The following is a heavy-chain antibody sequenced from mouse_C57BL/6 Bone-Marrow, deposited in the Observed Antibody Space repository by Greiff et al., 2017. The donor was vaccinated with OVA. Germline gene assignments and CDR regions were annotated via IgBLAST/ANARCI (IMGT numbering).Heavy chain of an antibody. Sequence: VQLQQPGAELVKPGASVKVSCKASGYTFTSYWMHWVKQRPGQGLEWIGRIHPSDSDTNYNQKFKGKATLTVDKSSSTAYMQLSSLTSEDSAVYYCAGGGTTVVAYYYAMDYWGQGTSVTVSS. J-gene: IGHJ4*01. CDR1: GYTFTSYW. D-gene: IGHD1-1*01. V-gene: IGHV1-74*01. CDR2: IHPSDSDT. CDR3: AGGGTTVVAYYYAMDY.